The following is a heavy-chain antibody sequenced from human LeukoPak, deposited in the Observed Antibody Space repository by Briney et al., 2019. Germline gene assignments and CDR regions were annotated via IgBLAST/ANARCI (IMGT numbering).Heavy chain of an antibody. CDR3: ANTVGSY. CDR2: IWYDGSNK. Sequence: PGGSLRLSXAASGFTFSSYGMHWVRQAPGKGLEWVAVIWYDGSNKYYADSVKGRFTISRDNSKNTLYLQMNSLRAEDTAVYYCANTVGSYWGQGTLVTVSS. CDR1: GFTFSSYG. J-gene: IGHJ4*02. D-gene: IGHD3-10*01. V-gene: IGHV3-33*06.